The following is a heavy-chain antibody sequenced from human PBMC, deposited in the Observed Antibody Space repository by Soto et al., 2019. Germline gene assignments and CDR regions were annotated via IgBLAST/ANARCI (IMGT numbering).Heavy chain of an antibody. J-gene: IGHJ5*02. CDR3: ARVYYDFWSGYFAWFDP. V-gene: IGHV4-31*03. D-gene: IGHD3-3*01. CDR2: IYYSGST. CDR1: GGSISSGGYY. Sequence: QVQLQESGPGLVKPSQTLSLTCTVSGGSISSGGYYWSWIRQHPGKGLEWIGYIYYSGSTYYNPSLKSRVTISVDTPKNQFSLKLSSVTAADTAVYYCARVYYDFWSGYFAWFDPWGQGTLVTVSS.